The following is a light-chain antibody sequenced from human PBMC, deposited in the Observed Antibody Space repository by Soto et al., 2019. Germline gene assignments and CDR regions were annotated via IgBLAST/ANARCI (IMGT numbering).Light chain of an antibody. CDR3: SSYAGSTRYV. CDR1: SSDVGGYNY. J-gene: IGLJ1*01. CDR2: EVS. Sequence: QSVLTQPPSASGSPGQSVTISCTGTSSDVGGYNYVSWYQQHPGKAPKLMIYEVSKRPSGVPDRFSGSKSGNTASLTVSGLQAEDEADYYCSSYAGSTRYVFGPGTKLTVL. V-gene: IGLV2-8*01.